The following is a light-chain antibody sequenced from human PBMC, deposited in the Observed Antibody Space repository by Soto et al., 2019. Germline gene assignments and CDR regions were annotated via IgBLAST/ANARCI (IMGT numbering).Light chain of an antibody. CDR1: ESVSSSF. CDR2: DTS. V-gene: IGKV3-20*01. CDR3: QQYGSSPAT. J-gene: IGKJ1*01. Sequence: ENVLTQSPGPLSLSPGERATLSCRSSESVSSSFLAWYQQRLGQAPRLLIYDTSNRATGIPARFSGSGSGTDFTLSVSRLEPEDVAVYFCQQYGSSPATLGQGTKVDIK.